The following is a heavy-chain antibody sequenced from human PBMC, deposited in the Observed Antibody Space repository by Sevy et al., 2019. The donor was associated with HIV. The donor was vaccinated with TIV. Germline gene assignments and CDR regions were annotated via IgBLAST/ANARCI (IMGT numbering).Heavy chain of an antibody. V-gene: IGHV1-18*01. CDR2: ISSYNGNT. D-gene: IGHD3-16*01. CDR3: ARDRGRSNYNYYGLDV. J-gene: IGHJ6*02. CDR1: GYTFTSHG. Sequence: ASVNVSCKASGYTFTSHGINWVRQAPGQGLEWMGWISSYNGNTNYAHKVQGRVTMTTDTSTSTGYMELRSLRSDDTAVYYCARDRGRSNYNYYGLDVWGQGTTVTVSS.